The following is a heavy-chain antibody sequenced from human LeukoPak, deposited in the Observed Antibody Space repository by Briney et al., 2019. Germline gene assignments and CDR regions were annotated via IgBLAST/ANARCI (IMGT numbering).Heavy chain of an antibody. CDR3: AANTRGYGMDV. V-gene: IGHV4-59*08. D-gene: IGHD1-26*01. Sequence: PSETLSLTCTVSGGSISSYYWSWIRQPPGKGLEWIGYIYYSGSTNYNPSLKSRVTISVDTSKNQFSLKLSSVTAAGTAVYYCAANTRGYGMDVWGQGTTVTVSS. CDR1: GGSISSYY. J-gene: IGHJ6*02. CDR2: IYYSGST.